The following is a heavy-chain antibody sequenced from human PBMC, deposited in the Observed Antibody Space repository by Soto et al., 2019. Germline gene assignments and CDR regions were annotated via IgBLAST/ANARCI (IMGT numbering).Heavy chain of an antibody. CDR3: ARHPPRLYSSSWSNWFDP. CDR1: GGSISSSSYY. D-gene: IGHD6-13*01. Sequence: SETLSLTCTVSGGSISSSSYYWGWIRQPPGKGLEWIGSIYYSGSTYYNPSLKSRVTISVDTSKNQFSLKLSSVTAADTAVYYCARHPPRLYSSSWSNWFDPWGQGTLVTVS. CDR2: IYYSGST. J-gene: IGHJ5*02. V-gene: IGHV4-39*01.